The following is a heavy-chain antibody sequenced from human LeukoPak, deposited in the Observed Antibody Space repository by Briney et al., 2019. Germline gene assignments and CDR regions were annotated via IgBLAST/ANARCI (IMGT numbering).Heavy chain of an antibody. CDR1: GYTFTSYD. D-gene: IGHD6-19*01. CDR3: ARYGIAVAGYYYYYGMDV. CDR2: MNPNSGNT. Sequence: ASVKVSCKASGYTFTSYDINWVREATGQGLEWMGWMNPNSGNTGYAQKFQGRVTMTRNTSISTAYMELSSLRSEDTAVYYCARYGIAVAGYYYYYGMDVWGQGTTVTVSS. V-gene: IGHV1-8*01. J-gene: IGHJ6*02.